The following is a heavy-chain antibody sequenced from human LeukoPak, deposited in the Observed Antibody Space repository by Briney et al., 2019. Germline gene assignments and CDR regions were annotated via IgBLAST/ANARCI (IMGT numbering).Heavy chain of an antibody. J-gene: IGHJ4*02. CDR1: GFTFSTST. CDR2: LSGSSSYI. V-gene: IGHV3-21*01. CDR3: ATEWALAQN. Sequence: GGSLRLSCAASGFTFSTSTMSCVRQAPGKGLEWVSSLSGSSSYIYYADSVKGRFTISRDNAKKSLYLQMDSLRAEDTAIYFCATEWALAQNWGQGTLVTVSS. D-gene: IGHD1-26*01.